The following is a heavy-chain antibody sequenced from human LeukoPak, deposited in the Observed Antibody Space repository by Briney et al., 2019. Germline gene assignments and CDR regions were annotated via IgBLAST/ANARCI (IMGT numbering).Heavy chain of an antibody. CDR3: VRQAGTY. Sequence: GGSLRLSCVGSGFTFSSYWMSWVRQAPGKGLEWVANINQDGGQKYYVDSVKGRFTISRDNAKNSLYLEMNSLRAEDTAVYYCVRQAGTYWGQGALVTVSS. D-gene: IGHD1-1*01. J-gene: IGHJ4*02. CDR2: INQDGGQK. V-gene: IGHV3-7*01. CDR1: GFTFSSYW.